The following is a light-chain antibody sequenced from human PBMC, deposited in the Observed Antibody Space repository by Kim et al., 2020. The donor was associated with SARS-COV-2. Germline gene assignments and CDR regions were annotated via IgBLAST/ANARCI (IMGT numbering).Light chain of an antibody. Sequence: QSVLTQPASVSGSPGPSITISCTGTSSDVGSYNLVSWYQQHPGKAPKLMIYEVSKRPSGVSNRFSGSKSGNTASLTISGLQAEDEADYYCCSYAGSSTPYVFGIGTKVTVL. J-gene: IGLJ1*01. CDR1: SSDVGSYNL. CDR2: EVS. CDR3: CSYAGSSTPYV. V-gene: IGLV2-23*02.